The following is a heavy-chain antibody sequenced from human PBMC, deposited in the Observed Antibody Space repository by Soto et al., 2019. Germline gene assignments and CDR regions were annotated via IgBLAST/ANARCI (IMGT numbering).Heavy chain of an antibody. CDR1: GYTFTSYG. Sequence: QVQLVQSGAEVKKPGASVKVSCKASGYTFTSYGISWVRQAPGQGLEWMGWISAYNGNTNYAQKLQGRDTMTTDTSTSTGYMELRSLRSDDTAVYYCARDPPYSSGCYAGFDPWGQGTLVTVSS. V-gene: IGHV1-18*01. CDR2: ISAYNGNT. CDR3: ARDPPYSSGCYAGFDP. D-gene: IGHD6-19*01. J-gene: IGHJ5*02.